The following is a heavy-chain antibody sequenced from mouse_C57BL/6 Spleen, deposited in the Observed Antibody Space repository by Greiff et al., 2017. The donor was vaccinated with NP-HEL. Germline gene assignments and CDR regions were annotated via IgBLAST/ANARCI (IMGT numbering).Heavy chain of an antibody. CDR1: GYAFSSYW. D-gene: IGHD1-1*01. CDR3: ARSSPYGSSWGYAMDY. J-gene: IGHJ4*01. CDR2: IYPGDGDT. Sequence: QVQLQQSGAELVKPGASVKISCKASGYAFSSYWMNWVKQRPGKGLEWIGQIYPGDGDTNYNGKFKGKATLTADKSSSTAYMQLSSLTSEDSAVYFCARSSPYGSSWGYAMDYWGQGTSVTVSS. V-gene: IGHV1-80*01.